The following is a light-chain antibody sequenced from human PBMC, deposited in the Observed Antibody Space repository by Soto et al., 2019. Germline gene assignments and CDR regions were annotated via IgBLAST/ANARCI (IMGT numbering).Light chain of an antibody. Sequence: EIVLTQSPGILSLSPGERATLSCRASQSVSSNYLAWYQQKPGQAPRLLIYGASSRATGIPDRFSGSGSGTDFTFTIGRLEPEDFAVYYCHQYGISPPRTFGQGTTVEIK. CDR3: HQYGISPPRT. V-gene: IGKV3-20*01. J-gene: IGKJ1*01. CDR1: QSVSSNY. CDR2: GAS.